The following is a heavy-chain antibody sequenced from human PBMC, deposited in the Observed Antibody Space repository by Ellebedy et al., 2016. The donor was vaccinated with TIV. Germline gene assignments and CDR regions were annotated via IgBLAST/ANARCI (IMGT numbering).Heavy chain of an antibody. D-gene: IGHD3-22*01. CDR3: ARDGGPPNYDGSSHY. CDR2: IYSDERT. Sequence: GESLKISXAASGFAVSSNYMSWVRQAPGKGLEWVAAIYSDERTFYSDSVKGRLTISRDNSKSTVFLQMNSLRAEDTAVYYCARDGGPPNYDGSSHYWGQGTLVTVSS. V-gene: IGHV3-53*01. CDR1: GFAVSSNY. J-gene: IGHJ4*02.